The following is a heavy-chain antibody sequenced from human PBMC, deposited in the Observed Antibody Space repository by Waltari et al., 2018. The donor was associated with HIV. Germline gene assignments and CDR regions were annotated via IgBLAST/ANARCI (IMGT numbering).Heavy chain of an antibody. V-gene: IGHV4-34*01. CDR2: VNHRGHT. Sequence: QVQLQQWGAGLVKPSATLSLTCAVYGDSLRDYSWTWLRQAPGRGLEWIGEVNHRGHTNYNPSLRGRVTISIDTSKKQFFLRLSSVTAVDTATYYCARLRSMGITPWGQGTPVTVSS. CDR3: ARLRSMGITP. D-gene: IGHD3-16*01. CDR1: GDSLRDYS. J-gene: IGHJ5*02.